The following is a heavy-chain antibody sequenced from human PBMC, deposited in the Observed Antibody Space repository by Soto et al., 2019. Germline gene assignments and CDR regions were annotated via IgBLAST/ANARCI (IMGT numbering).Heavy chain of an antibody. J-gene: IGHJ5*01. CDR3: ARNAYSGFDS. V-gene: IGHV3-53*01. CDR2: IFSGGNT. Sequence: GGSLRLSCAASGFTVSSNYMSWVRQAPGKGLEWVSVIFSGGNTYYADSVKGRFTISRDNSKSTLYLQMNSLRAEDTAVYYCARNAYSGFDSWGQGTLVTVSS. D-gene: IGHD5-12*01. CDR1: GFTVSSNY.